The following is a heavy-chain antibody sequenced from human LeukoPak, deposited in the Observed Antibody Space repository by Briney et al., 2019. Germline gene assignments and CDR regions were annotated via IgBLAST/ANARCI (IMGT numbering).Heavy chain of an antibody. CDR1: GGTFSSYA. V-gene: IGHV1-69*05. J-gene: IGHJ2*01. Sequence: GASVKVSCKASGGTFSSYAISWVRQAPGQGLEWMGGIIPIFGTANYAQKFQGRVAITTDESTSTAYMELSSLRSEDTAVYYCARAQNWYFDLWGRGTLVTVSS. CDR3: ARAQNWYFDL. CDR2: IIPIFGTA.